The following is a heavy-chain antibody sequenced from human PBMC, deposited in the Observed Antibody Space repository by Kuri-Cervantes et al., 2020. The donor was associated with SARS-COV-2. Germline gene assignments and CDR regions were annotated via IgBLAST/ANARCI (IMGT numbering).Heavy chain of an antibody. Sequence: GRFLRPSCAASGFTFSSYGMHWVRQAPGKGLEYVSAISSNGGRTNYADSVKGRFTITRDNSKNTMYLQQGSLRAEDMAVYYCATASSGYDLDINYWGQGTLVTVSS. CDR2: ISSNGGRT. CDR1: GFTFSSYG. D-gene: IGHD5-12*01. V-gene: IGHV3-64*02. J-gene: IGHJ4*02. CDR3: ATASSGYDLDINY.